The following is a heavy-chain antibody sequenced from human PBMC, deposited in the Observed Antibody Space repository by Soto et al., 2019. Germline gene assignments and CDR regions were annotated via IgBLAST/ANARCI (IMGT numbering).Heavy chain of an antibody. CDR2: IFLCDSDT. D-gene: IGHD3-3*01. J-gene: IGHJ6*03. Sequence: GESLKISCKGSGYSFTSYWIGWVRQMPGKGLEWMGIIFLCDSDTRYSPSFQGQVTISADKSISTAYLQWSSLKASDTAMYYCARGFLEWLSSYYYYYMDVWGKGTTVTVSS. V-gene: IGHV5-51*01. CDR3: ARGFLEWLSSYYYYYMDV. CDR1: GYSFTSYW.